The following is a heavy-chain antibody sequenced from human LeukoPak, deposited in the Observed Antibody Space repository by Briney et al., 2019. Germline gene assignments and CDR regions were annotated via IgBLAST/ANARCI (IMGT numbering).Heavy chain of an antibody. V-gene: IGHV4-59*08. CDR1: GGSISSYY. D-gene: IGHD1-26*01. Sequence: SETLSLTCTVSGGSISSYYWSWIRQPPGKGLEWIGYIYYSGSTNYNPSLKSRVTISVDTSKNQFSLKLSSVTAADTAVYYCASPGDLREDYWGQGTLVTVSS. CDR2: IYYSGST. J-gene: IGHJ4*02. CDR3: ASPGDLREDY.